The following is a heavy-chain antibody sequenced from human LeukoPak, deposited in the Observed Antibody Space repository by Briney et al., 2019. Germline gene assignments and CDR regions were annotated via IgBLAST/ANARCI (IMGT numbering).Heavy chain of an antibody. Sequence: SVKVSCKASGGTFSSYAIGWVRQAPGQGLEWMGGIIPIFGTANYAQKFQGRVTITTDESTSTAYMELSSLRSEDTAVYYCARGAAARPYYFDYWGQGTLVTVSS. D-gene: IGHD6-6*01. V-gene: IGHV1-69*05. CDR1: GGTFSSYA. J-gene: IGHJ4*02. CDR3: ARGAAARPYYFDY. CDR2: IIPIFGTA.